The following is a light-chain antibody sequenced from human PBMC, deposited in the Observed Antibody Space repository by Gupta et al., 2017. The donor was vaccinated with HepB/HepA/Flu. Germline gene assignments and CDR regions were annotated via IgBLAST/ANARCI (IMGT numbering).Light chain of an antibody. V-gene: IGKV1-9*01. CDR1: QGINNY. J-gene: IGKJ4*01. CDR3: QQRLRYPLT. CDR2: AAS. Sequence: DIQLTQSPSFRSASVGDRDTITCRASQGINNYLAWYQQKPGKAPKVLIYAASTLQTGVPSRFSGSGSGTEFTLTINNLQPEDFATYHCQQRLRYPLTFGGGSKVEIK.